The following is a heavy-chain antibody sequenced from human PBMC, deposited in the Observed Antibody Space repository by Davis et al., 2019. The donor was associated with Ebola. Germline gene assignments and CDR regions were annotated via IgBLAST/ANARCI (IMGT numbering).Heavy chain of an antibody. CDR1: GGSISSSNW. D-gene: IGHD3-10*01. CDR3: ARGGITMVQGVIHYYYYYGMDV. V-gene: IGHV4-61*01. Sequence: SETLSLTCAVSGGSISSSNWWSWIRQPPGKGLEWIGYIYYSGSTNYTPSLKSRVTISVDTSKNQFSLKLSSVTAADTAVYYCARGGITMVQGVIHYYYYYGMDVWGQGTTVTVSS. CDR2: IYYSGST. J-gene: IGHJ6*02.